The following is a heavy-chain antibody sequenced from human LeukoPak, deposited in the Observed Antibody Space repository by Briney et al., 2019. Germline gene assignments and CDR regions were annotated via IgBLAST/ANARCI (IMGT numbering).Heavy chain of an antibody. CDR2: ISWNSGSI. V-gene: IGHV3-9*01. CDR3: AKGRSGWSFFDI. CDR1: GFTFGNYA. D-gene: IGHD6-19*01. Sequence: GGSLRLSCAASGFTFGNYAMHWVRQAPGKGLEWVSGISWNSGSIGYADSVKGRFTISRDNAKNSLYLQMNSLRAEDTALYYCAKGRSGWSFFDIWGQGTMVTVSS. J-gene: IGHJ3*02.